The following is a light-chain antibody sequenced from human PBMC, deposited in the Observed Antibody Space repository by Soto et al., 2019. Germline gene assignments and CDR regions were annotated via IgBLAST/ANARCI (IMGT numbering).Light chain of an antibody. J-gene: IGKJ4*01. CDR2: GAS. CDR1: QTVSDNY. Sequence: EIVLTQSPGALSLSPGERATLSCRASQTVSDNYLAWNQQKPGQAPRLLIYGASTRATGIPDRFSGSGSGTDFTLTISRLEPEDFAVYYCQQYGGSPRVSFGGGTKVEIK. CDR3: QQYGGSPRVS. V-gene: IGKV3-20*01.